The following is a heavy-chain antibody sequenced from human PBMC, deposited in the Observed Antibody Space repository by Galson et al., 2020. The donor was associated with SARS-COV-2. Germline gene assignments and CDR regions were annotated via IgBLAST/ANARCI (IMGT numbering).Heavy chain of an antibody. CDR2: IIYSATT. J-gene: IGHJ6*02. V-gene: IGHV4-39*07. D-gene: IGHD1-1*01. CDR1: GGAITNNKKY. CDR3: ATDEELEVRDSYYYYGVDV. Sequence: SETLSLTCTVSGGAITNNKKYWAWIRQAPGKGLEWIGTIIYSATTYFNPSLRSRVTMALDTSKNQFSLNLSSVTAADTALYYCATDEELEVRDSYYYYGVDVWGQGITVAVS.